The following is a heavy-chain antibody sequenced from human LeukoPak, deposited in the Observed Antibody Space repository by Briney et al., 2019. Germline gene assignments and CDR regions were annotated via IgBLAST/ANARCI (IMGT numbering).Heavy chain of an antibody. CDR2: INWDGTNT. D-gene: IGHD1-1*01. J-gene: IGHJ4*02. CDR1: GGTFGDYG. CDR3: VKDLSSNWLSFDY. Sequence: GGSLRLSCAASGGTFGDYGTSWVRQTPGKGLEWVAGINWDGTNTHYADSVRGRFTIARDNAENSLYLQMNSLRDADTAFYYCVKDLSSNWLSFDYWGRGTLVTVSS. V-gene: IGHV3-20*04.